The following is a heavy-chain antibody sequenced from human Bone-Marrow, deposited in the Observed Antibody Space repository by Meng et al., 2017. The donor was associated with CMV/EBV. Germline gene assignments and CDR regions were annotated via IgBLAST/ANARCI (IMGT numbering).Heavy chain of an antibody. J-gene: IGHJ6*02. V-gene: IGHV3-21*01. D-gene: IGHD3-10*01. CDR1: GFTFSSYW. CDR2: ISSSSSYI. CDR3: AKDLRSYGSGSYYLYYYYYYGMDV. Sequence: GESLKISCAASGFTFSSYWMSWVRQAPGKGLEWISSISSSSSYIYYADSVKGRFTISRDNAKNSLYLQMNSLRAEDTAVYYCAKDLRSYGSGSYYLYYYYYYGMDVWGQGTTVTVAS.